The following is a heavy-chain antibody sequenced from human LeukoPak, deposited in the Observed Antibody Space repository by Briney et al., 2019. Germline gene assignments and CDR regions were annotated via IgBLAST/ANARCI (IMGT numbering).Heavy chain of an antibody. V-gene: IGHV1-69*02. CDR1: GYTFTGYY. CDR2: IIPILGIA. J-gene: IGHJ6*02. D-gene: IGHD6-13*01. Sequence: ASVKVSSKASGYTFTGYYMHWVRQAPGQGLEWMGRIIPILGIANYAQKFQGRVTITADKSTSTAYMELSSLRSEDTAVYYCATTAGAAGGYYGMDVWGQGTTVTVSS. CDR3: ATTAGAAGGYYGMDV.